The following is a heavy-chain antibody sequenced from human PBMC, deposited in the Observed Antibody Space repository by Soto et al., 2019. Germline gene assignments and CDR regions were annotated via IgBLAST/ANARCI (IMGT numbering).Heavy chain of an antibody. J-gene: IGHJ5*02. CDR1: GGSISSGGYS. V-gene: IGHV4-30-2*01. D-gene: IGHD3-9*01. Sequence: QLQLQESGSGLVKPSQTLSLTCAVSGGSISSGGYSWSWIRQPPGKGLEWIGYIYHSGSTYYNPSLKSRVTISVDRSKNQFSLKLSSVTAADTAVSYCARGDYDILTGSLNWFDPWGQGTLVTVSS. CDR3: ARGDYDILTGSLNWFDP. CDR2: IYHSGST.